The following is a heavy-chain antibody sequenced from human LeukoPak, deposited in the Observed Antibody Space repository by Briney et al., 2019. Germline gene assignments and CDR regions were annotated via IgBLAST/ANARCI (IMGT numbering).Heavy chain of an antibody. CDR2: ISYDGRNE. J-gene: IGHJ4*02. CDR1: GFTFRRYT. D-gene: IGHD3-22*01. CDR3: ARDGSGYWFDY. V-gene: IGHV3-30*01. Sequence: PGRSLRLSCAASGFTFRRYTMQWVRQAPGKGLEWGAVISYDGRNENYADSVRGRFTISRDNYKNTLYLQMNSLRAEDAAVYYCARDGSGYWFDYWGQGTLATVSS.